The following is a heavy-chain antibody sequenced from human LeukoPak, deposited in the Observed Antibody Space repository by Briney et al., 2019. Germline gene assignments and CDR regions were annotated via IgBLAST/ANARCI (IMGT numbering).Heavy chain of an antibody. CDR1: GGTFSSYA. D-gene: IGHD4-23*01. CDR3: ARIESPYHGGNSYGFDY. J-gene: IGHJ4*02. V-gene: IGHV1-69*05. CDR2: ITPIFGTA. Sequence: GASVKVSCKASGGTFSSYAISWVRQAPGQGLEWMGGITPIFGTANYAQKFQGRVTITTDESTSTAYMELSSLRSEDTAVYYCARIESPYHGGNSYGFDYWGQGTLVAVSS.